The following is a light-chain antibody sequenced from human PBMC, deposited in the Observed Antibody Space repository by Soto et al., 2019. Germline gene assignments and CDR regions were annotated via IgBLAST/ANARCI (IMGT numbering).Light chain of an antibody. Sequence: EIVMTQSPASLSVSPGETATLSCRASQSISNSLAWYQQKPGQAPSLLIYGASTKATGIPARFSGSGSGTEFNLTISSLQSEDSALYYCQQYNNWPPRTFGQGTKLEIK. CDR2: GAS. J-gene: IGKJ2*01. CDR3: QQYNNWPPRT. V-gene: IGKV3-15*01. CDR1: QSISNS.